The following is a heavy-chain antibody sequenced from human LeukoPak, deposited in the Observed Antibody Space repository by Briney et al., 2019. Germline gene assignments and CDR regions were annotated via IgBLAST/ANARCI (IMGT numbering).Heavy chain of an antibody. CDR3: ARGPRSGTNYYYYYMDV. V-gene: IGHV1-2*02. J-gene: IGHJ6*03. CDR2: INPNSGGT. Sequence: ASVTVSCKASGYTFTGYYMHWVRQAPGQGLEWMGWINPNSGGTNYAQKFQGRVTMTRDASTSTVYMELSSLRSEDTAVYYCARGPRSGTNYYYYYMDVWGKGTTVTISS. CDR1: GYTFTGYY. D-gene: IGHD3-10*01.